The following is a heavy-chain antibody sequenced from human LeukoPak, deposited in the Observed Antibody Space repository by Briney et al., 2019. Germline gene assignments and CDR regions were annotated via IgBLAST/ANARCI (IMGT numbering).Heavy chain of an antibody. Sequence: PSETLSLTCAVSGGFISSSNWWSWVRQPPEKGLEWIGQIYHSGSTNFNPSLKSRVTISLDTSKNQFSLKLSSVTAADTAMYYCARAGYGDSDFDYWGQGTLVTVSS. D-gene: IGHD4-17*01. V-gene: IGHV4-4*02. CDR3: ARAGYGDSDFDY. CDR2: IYHSGST. CDR1: GGFISSSNW. J-gene: IGHJ4*02.